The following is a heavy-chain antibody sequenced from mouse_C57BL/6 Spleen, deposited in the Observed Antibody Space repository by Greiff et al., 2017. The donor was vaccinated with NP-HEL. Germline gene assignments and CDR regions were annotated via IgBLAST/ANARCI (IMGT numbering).Heavy chain of an antibody. V-gene: IGHV5-17*01. D-gene: IGHD2-3*01. CDR1: GFTFSDYG. CDR2: ISSGSSTI. J-gene: IGHJ1*03. CDR3: ARDVYYVRWYFDV. Sequence: EVKLMESGGGLVKPGGSLKLSCAASGFTFSDYGMHWVRQAPEKGLEWVAYISSGSSTIYYADTVKGRFTISRDNAKNTLFLQMTSLRSEDTAMYYCARDVYYVRWYFDVWGTGTTVTVSS.